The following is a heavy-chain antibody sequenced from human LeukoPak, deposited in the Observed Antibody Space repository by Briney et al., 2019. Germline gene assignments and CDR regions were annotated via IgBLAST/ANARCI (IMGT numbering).Heavy chain of an antibody. CDR1: GGTFSSYA. CDR2: IIPFFGTP. V-gene: IGHV1-69*13. CDR3: ARPKTYYYEDTDLKVWVRGPLDY. Sequence: SVKVSCKASGGTFSSYALSWVRQAPGQGLEWMGGIIPFFGTPDYAQRFQDRVTISADESTSTFYMELRSLRSEDTAVYYCARPKTYYYEDTDLKVWVRGPLDYWGQGTLVTVSS. D-gene: IGHD3-22*01. J-gene: IGHJ4*02.